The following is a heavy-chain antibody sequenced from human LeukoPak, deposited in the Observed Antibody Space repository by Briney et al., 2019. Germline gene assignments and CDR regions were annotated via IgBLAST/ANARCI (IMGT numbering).Heavy chain of an antibody. CDR3: AKNFGGAYDGTGYYYYFDY. J-gene: IGHJ4*02. Sequence: PGGSLRLSCAASGFTFNNYAMTWVRQAPGKGLEWVAFIRHDATNKYYADSVKGRFTISRDNSKNTLYLQMNSLRAEDTAAYYCAKNFGGAYDGTGYYYYFDYWGQGTLVTVSS. D-gene: IGHD3-22*01. CDR2: IRHDATNK. CDR1: GFTFNNYA. V-gene: IGHV3-30*02.